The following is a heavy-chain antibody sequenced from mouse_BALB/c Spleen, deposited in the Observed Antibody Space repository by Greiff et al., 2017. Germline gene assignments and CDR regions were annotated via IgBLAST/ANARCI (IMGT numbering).Heavy chain of an antibody. CDR1: GFTFSSYG. CDR2: INSNGGST. D-gene: IGHD1-1*02. Sequence: EVQGVESGGGLVQPGGSLKLSCAASGFTFSSYGMSWVRQTPDKRLELVATINSNGGSTYYPDSVKGRFTISRDNAKNTLYLQMSSLKSEDTAMYYGARDFLWSPGAMDYWGQGTAVTVSS. V-gene: IGHV5-6-3*01. J-gene: IGHJ4*01. CDR3: ARDFLWSPGAMDY.